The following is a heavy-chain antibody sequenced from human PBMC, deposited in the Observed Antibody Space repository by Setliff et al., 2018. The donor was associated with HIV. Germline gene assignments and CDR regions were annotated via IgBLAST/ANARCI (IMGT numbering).Heavy chain of an antibody. D-gene: IGHD3-3*01. CDR2: IYYSGNT. CDR3: TRGGFFGVADRRALAN. Sequence: NPSETLSLTCAVSGGSIGTANWWSWVRQPPGQGLEWIGEIYYSGNTNYNPSLKSRVTMSVDKPKNHLSMELSSLTSEDTAVYYCTRGGFFGVADRRALANWGQGTLVTVSS. V-gene: IGHV4-4*02. J-gene: IGHJ4*02. CDR1: GGSIGTANW.